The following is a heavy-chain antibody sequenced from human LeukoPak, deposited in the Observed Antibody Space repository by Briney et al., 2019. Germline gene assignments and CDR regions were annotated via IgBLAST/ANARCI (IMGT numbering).Heavy chain of an antibody. J-gene: IGHJ4*02. V-gene: IGHV4-59*08. CDR3: ARCDPYYFDS. CDR2: ISYIGNT. CDR1: GGPNSSYF. D-gene: IGHD2-21*02. Sequence: PSETLSLTCTVSGGPNSSYFWSWIRQPPGKGVEWIGHISYIGNTNYNTSLKSRLTMSIDTSKKQFSLKLSAVTAADTAVYYCARCDPYYFDSWGQGTPVTVSS.